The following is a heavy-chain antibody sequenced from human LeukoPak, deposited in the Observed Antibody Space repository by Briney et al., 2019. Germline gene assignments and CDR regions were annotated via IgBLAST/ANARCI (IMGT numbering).Heavy chain of an antibody. Sequence: GGSLRLSCAASEFTFSSYWMSWVRQALGKGLEWVANINQDGSEKYYVDSVKGRFTISRDNAKNSLYLQLNSLRAEDTAVYYCARDDDWNYEDYWGQGTLVTVSS. D-gene: IGHD1-7*01. CDR1: EFTFSSYW. V-gene: IGHV3-7*01. CDR3: ARDDDWNYEDY. CDR2: INQDGSEK. J-gene: IGHJ4*02.